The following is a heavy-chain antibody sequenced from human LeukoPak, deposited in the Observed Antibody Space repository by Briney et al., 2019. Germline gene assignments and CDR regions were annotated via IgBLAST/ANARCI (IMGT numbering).Heavy chain of an antibody. V-gene: IGHV3-33*05. CDR3: ARDIVRRFYYYGMDV. D-gene: IGHD3-10*01. Sequence: GGSLRLSCAASGFSFGDYGMHWVRQAPGKGLEWVAVISSDDGSKKYYADSVKGRFSISRDNSKNTLYLQMNSLRVEDTAVYFCARDIVRRFYYYGMDVWGQGTTVTVSS. J-gene: IGHJ6*02. CDR1: GFSFGDYG. CDR2: ISSDDGSKK.